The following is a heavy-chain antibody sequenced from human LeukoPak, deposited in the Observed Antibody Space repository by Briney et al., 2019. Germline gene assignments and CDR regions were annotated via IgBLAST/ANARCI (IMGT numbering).Heavy chain of an antibody. V-gene: IGHV3-21*01. CDR2: VSSSSSYI. J-gene: IGHJ5*02. D-gene: IGHD4-11*01. CDR1: GFTFSSYS. Sequence: GGSLRLSCAASGFTFSSYSMNWVRQAPGKGLEWVSSVSSSSSYIYYADSVKGRFTISRDNAKNSLYLQMNSLRAEDTAVYYCARDNYRTNNWFDPWGQGTLVTVSS. CDR3: ARDNYRTNNWFDP.